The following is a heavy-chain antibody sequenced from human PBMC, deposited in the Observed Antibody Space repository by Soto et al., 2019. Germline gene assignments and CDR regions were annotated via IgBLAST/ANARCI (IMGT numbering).Heavy chain of an antibody. D-gene: IGHD3-16*01. CDR1: GSTIGDYA. CDR3: GKDLSPGGLEC. V-gene: IGHV3-9*01. J-gene: IGHJ4*02. Sequence: PGGSLRLSCVVSGSTIGDYAMHWVRQVPGKGLEWVSGSFWGGGGTGYADSVKGRFTISRDSAKNSLSLQMNSLRVEDTAAYYCGKDLSPGGLECWGQGTLVTVSS. CDR2: SFWGGGGT.